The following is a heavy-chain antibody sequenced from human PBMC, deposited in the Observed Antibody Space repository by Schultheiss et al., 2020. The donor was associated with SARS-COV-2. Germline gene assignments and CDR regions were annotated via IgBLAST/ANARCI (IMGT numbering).Heavy chain of an antibody. J-gene: IGHJ4*02. Sequence: SQTLSLTCTVSGGSISSYYWSWIRQPPGKGLEWIGYIYYSGSTNYNPSLKSLVTISVDTSKNQFSLKLSSVTAADTAVYYCARSYLLWFGEYYFDYWGQGTLVTVSS. V-gene: IGHV4-59*08. CDR3: ARSYLLWFGEYYFDY. CDR1: GGSISSYY. CDR2: IYYSGST. D-gene: IGHD3-10*01.